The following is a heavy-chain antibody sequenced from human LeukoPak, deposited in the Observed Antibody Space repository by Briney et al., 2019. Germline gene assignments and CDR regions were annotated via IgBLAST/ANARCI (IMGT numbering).Heavy chain of an antibody. Sequence: GGSLRLSCAASGFTFSSYGMHWVRQAPGKGLEWVAVIWYDGSNKYYADSVKGRFTISRDNSKNTLYLQMNSLRAEDTAVYYCARDLAAWWQVDYWGQGTLVTVSS. D-gene: IGHD2-15*01. V-gene: IGHV3-33*01. CDR2: IWYDGSNK. CDR3: ARDLAAWWQVDY. CDR1: GFTFSSYG. J-gene: IGHJ4*02.